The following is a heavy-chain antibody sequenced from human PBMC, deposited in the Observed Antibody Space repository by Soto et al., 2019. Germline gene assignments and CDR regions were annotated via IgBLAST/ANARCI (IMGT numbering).Heavy chain of an antibody. J-gene: IGHJ4*02. CDR1: GYTFTSYY. D-gene: IGHD3-22*01. V-gene: IGHV1-46*01. Sequence: QVQLVQSGAEVQKPGASVKVSCKASGYTFTSYYMHLVRQAPVHGLEWMGLINPSGGSTSYAQKFQGRFTITRDTSTITVYMELSLLRSEDTAVYYCSSGGTTYYYDSSGYYRNPRFDSWGQGPLVTVSS. CDR2: INPSGGST. CDR3: SSGGTTYYYDSSGYYRNPRFDS.